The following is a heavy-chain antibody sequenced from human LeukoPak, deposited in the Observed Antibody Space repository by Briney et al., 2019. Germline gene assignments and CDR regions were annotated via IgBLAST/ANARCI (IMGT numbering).Heavy chain of an antibody. CDR3: AKELLWFGELFHAFDY. CDR2: ISSSSSYI. V-gene: IGHV3-21*04. J-gene: IGHJ4*02. CDR1: GFPFSSYS. D-gene: IGHD3-10*01. Sequence: GSLRLSCAASGFPFSSYSMNWVRQAPGKGLEWVSSISSSSSYIYYADSVKGRFTISRDNAKNSLYLQMNSLRAEDTAVYYCAKELLWFGELFHAFDYWGQGTLVTVSS.